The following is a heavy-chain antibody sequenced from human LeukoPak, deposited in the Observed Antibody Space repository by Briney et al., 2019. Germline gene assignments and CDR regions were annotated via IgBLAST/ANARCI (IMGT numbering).Heavy chain of an antibody. CDR2: ISWDGGST. Sequence: GGSLRLSCAASGFTFSFYGMHWVRQAPGKGLEWVSLISWDGGSTYYADSVKGRFTISRDNSKNSLYLQMNSLRTEDTALYYCAKGGIHQQLYGWFDPWGQGTLVTVSS. V-gene: IGHV3-43*02. CDR1: GFTFSFYG. CDR3: AKGGIHQQLYGWFDP. D-gene: IGHD2-2*02. J-gene: IGHJ5*02.